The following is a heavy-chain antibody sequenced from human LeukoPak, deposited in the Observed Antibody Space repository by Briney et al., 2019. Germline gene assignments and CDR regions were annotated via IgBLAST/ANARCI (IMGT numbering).Heavy chain of an antibody. CDR1: GFTFSSSA. V-gene: IGHV3-23*01. CDR2: ISGTGDRT. J-gene: IGHJ4*02. D-gene: IGHD3-10*01. CDR3: AKAYYGSGSYGWFDY. Sequence: GGSLRLSCAASGFTFSSSAMNWVRQAPGKWLEWVSTISGTGDRTYYADSVKGRFTISRDNSKNTLFLQMNSLRVEDTAIYYCAKAYYGSGSYGWFDYWGQGTLVTVSS.